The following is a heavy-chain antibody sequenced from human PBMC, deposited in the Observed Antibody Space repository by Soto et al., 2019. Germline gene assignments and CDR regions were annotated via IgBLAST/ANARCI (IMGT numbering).Heavy chain of an antibody. Sequence: GESLKISCQGSGYSFARYWIAWVRQMPGKGLEYMGIIYPGDSDTRYSPSFQGQVTISADKSISTAFLQWSSLNASDSALYYCASNQLKGHSFDYWGQGTVVTVSS. CDR3: ASNQLKGHSFDY. V-gene: IGHV5-51*01. J-gene: IGHJ4*02. CDR1: GYSFARYW. CDR2: IYPGDSDT. D-gene: IGHD2-2*01.